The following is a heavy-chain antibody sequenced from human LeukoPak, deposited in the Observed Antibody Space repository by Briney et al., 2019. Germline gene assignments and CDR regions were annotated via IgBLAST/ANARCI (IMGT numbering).Heavy chain of an antibody. CDR1: GYTLTELS. CDR3: ARRSIPHWGFDY. V-gene: IGHV1-2*02. J-gene: IGHJ4*02. Sequence: ASVKVSCKVSGYTLTELSMHWVRQAPGQGLEWMGWINPNSGGTNYAQKFQGRVTMTRDTSISTAYMELSRLRSDDTAVYYCARRSIPHWGFDYWGQGTLVTVSS. CDR2: INPNSGGT. D-gene: IGHD7-27*01.